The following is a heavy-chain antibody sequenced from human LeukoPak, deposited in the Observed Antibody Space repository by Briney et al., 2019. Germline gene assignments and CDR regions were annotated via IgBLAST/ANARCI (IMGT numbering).Heavy chain of an antibody. V-gene: IGHV1-69*13. CDR3: ARAGYAAAGYNWFDP. CDR1: GGTFSSYA. J-gene: IGHJ5*02. CDR2: IIPIFGTA. Sequence: ASVKVSCKASGGTFSSYAISWVRQAPGQGLEWMGGIIPIFGTANYAQKFQGRVTITADESTSTAYMELSSLRSEDTAVYYCARAGYAAAGYNWFDPWGQGTLVTVSS. D-gene: IGHD6-13*01.